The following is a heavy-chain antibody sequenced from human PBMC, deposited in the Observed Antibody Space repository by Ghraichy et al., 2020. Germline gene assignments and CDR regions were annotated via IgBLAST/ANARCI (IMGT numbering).Heavy chain of an antibody. J-gene: IGHJ4*02. CDR2: IYYTGST. Sequence: SETLSLTCTVSGGSISSSNYYWGWIRQPPGKGLEWIGTIYYTGSTYYTPSLKSRVTISVDTSKNQFSLKLISVTAADTAVYYCARLRKKIVVGTGSCFDYWGQGTLVTVSS. CDR3: ARLRKKIVVGTGSCFDY. D-gene: IGHD2-21*02. V-gene: IGHV4-39*01. CDR1: GGSISSSNYY.